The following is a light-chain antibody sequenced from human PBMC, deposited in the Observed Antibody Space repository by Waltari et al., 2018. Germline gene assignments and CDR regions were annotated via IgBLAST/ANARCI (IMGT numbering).Light chain of an antibody. Sequence: QSVLTQPPSASGTPGPRVTISCSGSSPTLGSAYVSWYQQLPGTAPNLLINRNNQRPSGVPDRFSGSKSGTSASLAISGLRSEDEADYSCAAWDDSLSGWVFGGGTKLTVL. CDR1: SPTLGSAY. CDR2: RNN. V-gene: IGLV1-47*01. CDR3: AAWDDSLSGWV. J-gene: IGLJ3*02.